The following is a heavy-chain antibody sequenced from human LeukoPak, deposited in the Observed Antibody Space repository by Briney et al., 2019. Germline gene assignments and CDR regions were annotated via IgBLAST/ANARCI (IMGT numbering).Heavy chain of an antibody. D-gene: IGHD2-2*01. Sequence: ASVKVSCKASGYTFTGYYMHWVRQAPGQGLEWMGWINPNSGGTNYAQKFQGRVTMTGDTSISTAYMELSRLRSDDTAVYYCARDGVGIVVVPAEDWFDPWGQGTLVTVSS. CDR2: INPNSGGT. CDR1: GYTFTGYY. V-gene: IGHV1-2*02. J-gene: IGHJ5*02. CDR3: ARDGVGIVVVPAEDWFDP.